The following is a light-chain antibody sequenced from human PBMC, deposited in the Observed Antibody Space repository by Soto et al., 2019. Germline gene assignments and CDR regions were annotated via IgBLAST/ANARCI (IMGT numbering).Light chain of an antibody. J-gene: IGKJ3*01. V-gene: IGKV1-33*01. CDR3: QQYDSLPLS. CDR1: QDISNF. Sequence: DIQMTQSPSSLSASVGDRVTITCQASQDISNFLNWYQHKPGKSPKLLINDASNLETGVPSRFSGSGSSTDFTVTINSLQPEDVATYYCQQYDSLPLSFGPGTKVELK. CDR2: DAS.